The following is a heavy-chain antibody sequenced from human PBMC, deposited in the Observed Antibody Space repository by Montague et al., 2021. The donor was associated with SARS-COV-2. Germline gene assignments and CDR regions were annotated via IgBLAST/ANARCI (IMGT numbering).Heavy chain of an antibody. J-gene: IGHJ1*01. V-gene: IGHV4-61*02. CDR1: GDSINSGSYY. Sequence: TLSLTCTVSGDSINSGSYYWSWIRQPAGKGLEWIGRIYTSGRPNYNPSLRSRINMSLDTSKSRFSLNLTSVTAADTAVYYCAGPDWLKHWGQGALVTVSS. CDR3: AGPDWLKH. CDR2: IYTSGRP. D-gene: IGHD3-9*01.